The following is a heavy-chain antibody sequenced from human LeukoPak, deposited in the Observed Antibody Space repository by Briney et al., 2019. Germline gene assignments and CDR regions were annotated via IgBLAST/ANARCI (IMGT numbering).Heavy chain of an antibody. CDR2: IRSNANSYTT. CDR3: THYRGASDHFDGFDI. CDR1: GFTFSGSA. D-gene: IGHD1-14*01. J-gene: IGHJ3*02. V-gene: IGHV3-73*01. Sequence: PGGSLRLSCAASGFTFSGSALHWVRQAPGKGLEWVGRIRSNANSYTTAYAASVEGRFTISRDDSKNTAYLQMNSLKAEDTAVYYCTHYRGASDHFDGFDIWGQGTMVTVAS.